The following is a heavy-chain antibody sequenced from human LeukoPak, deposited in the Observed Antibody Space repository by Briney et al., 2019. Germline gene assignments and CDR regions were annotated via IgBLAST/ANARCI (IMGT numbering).Heavy chain of an antibody. D-gene: IGHD3-3*01. CDR3: ARNPPGDFWSSSYSPYYGMDV. Sequence: SSVTVSCKASGCTFTGYYMHGVRQPPAQGLEWMGWINPNRCGTNYAPDFQGRVNMTSDTSNSTAYLELSRLSSGDPAVYYCARNPPGDFWSSSYSPYYGMDVWGQGTTVTVSS. CDR2: INPNRCGT. CDR1: GCTFTGYY. V-gene: IGHV1-2*02. J-gene: IGHJ6*02.